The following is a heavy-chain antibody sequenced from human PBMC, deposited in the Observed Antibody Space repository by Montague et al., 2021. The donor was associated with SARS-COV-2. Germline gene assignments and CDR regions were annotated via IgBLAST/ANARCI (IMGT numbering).Heavy chain of an antibody. D-gene: IGHD3-10*01. Sequence: SETLSLTCTVSGGSISSSSYYWGWIRQPPGKGLEWIGSIYYSRSTYYNPSLKSRVTISVDTSKNQFSLKLSSVTAADTAVYYCAGREDYYGSGSYPNWGQGTLVTVSS. CDR3: AGREDYYGSGSYPN. J-gene: IGHJ4*02. CDR1: GGSISSSSYY. V-gene: IGHV4-39*01. CDR2: IYYSRST.